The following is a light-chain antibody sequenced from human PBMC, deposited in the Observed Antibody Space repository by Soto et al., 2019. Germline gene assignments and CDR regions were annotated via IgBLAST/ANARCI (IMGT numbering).Light chain of an antibody. CDR3: MQPLDLPVT. CDR2: LAS. CDR1: QSLLHTNAYHY. V-gene: IGKV2-28*01. Sequence: ETVLTQLPLSLSVTPGEPASISCRSSQSLLHTNAYHYLDWYLQKPGQSPQLLIYLASYRASGVPARFSGSGSGTDFTLRISRVEAEDVGVYYCMQPLDLPVTFGQGTRLEIK. J-gene: IGKJ5*01.